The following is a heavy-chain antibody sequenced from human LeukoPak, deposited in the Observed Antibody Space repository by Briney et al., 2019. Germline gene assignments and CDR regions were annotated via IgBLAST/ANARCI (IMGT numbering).Heavy chain of an antibody. CDR2: INHSGST. CDR3: ARYDVWGSYRAFDY. CDR1: GYSISSGYY. D-gene: IGHD3-16*02. J-gene: IGHJ4*02. Sequence: PSETLSLTCTVSGYSISSGYYWGWIRQPPGKGLEWIGEINHSGSTNYNPSLKSRVTISVDTSKNQFSLKLSSVTAADTAVYYCARYDVWGSYRAFDYWGQGTLVTVSS. V-gene: IGHV4-38-2*02.